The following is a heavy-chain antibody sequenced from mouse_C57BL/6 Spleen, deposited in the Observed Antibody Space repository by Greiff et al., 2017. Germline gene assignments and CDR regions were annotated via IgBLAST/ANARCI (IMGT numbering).Heavy chain of an antibody. CDR2: IYPGDGDT. CDR3: ASTMVTTSDFDY. D-gene: IGHD2-2*01. V-gene: IGHV1-82*01. Sequence: VQLQQSGPELVKPGASVKISCKASGYAFSSSWMNWVKQRPGKGLEWIGRIYPGDGDTNYNGKFKGKATLTADKSSSTAYMQLSSLTSEDSAVYFCASTMVTTSDFDYWGQGTTLTVAS. CDR1: GYAFSSSW. J-gene: IGHJ2*01.